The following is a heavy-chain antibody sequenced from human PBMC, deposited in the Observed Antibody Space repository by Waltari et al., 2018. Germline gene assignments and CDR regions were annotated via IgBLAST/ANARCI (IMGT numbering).Heavy chain of an antibody. CDR1: GDTFTDNY. J-gene: IGHJ3*01. CDR2: LYPEDAQA. CDR3: AAALGGGIAASRPFHC. V-gene: IGHV1-69-2*01. Sequence: EVQLLQSGAEVKKPGTPVKISCKVSGDTFTDNYIHWIQQVPGKGLQWMGLLYPEDAQAEYAEKVQGRVTMTADTSIHTAYMELTSLTSEDTAFYYCAAALGGGIAASRPFHCWGQGTMITVSS. D-gene: IGHD3-10*01.